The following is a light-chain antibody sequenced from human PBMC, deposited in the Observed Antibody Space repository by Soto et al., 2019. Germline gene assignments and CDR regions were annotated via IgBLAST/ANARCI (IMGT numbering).Light chain of an antibody. J-gene: IGKJ2*01. V-gene: IGKV1-39*01. Sequence: DIQMTQSPSSLPASVGDRVTITCRARQSVITYLNWYQQKPGRAPKLLISAASSLQRGVTSRLSDWGSEIHFTLAICSLRPEYFATYYCQQSYSTSLTFGQGTRLEIQ. CDR2: AAS. CDR1: QSVITY. CDR3: QQSYSTSLT.